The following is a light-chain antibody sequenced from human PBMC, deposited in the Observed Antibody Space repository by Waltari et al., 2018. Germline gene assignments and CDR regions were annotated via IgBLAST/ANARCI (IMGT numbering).Light chain of an antibody. J-gene: IGLJ3*02. CDR1: NLESKS. CDR3: QAWDSSTPWV. V-gene: IGLV3-1*01. Sequence: SYELTQPSSVSVSPGQTASITSSGDNLESKSVSWYQQRPGQSPVLVIYQDAKRPSVIPERFSGSNSGNTATLTISGTQAMDEADYYCQAWDSSTPWVFGGGTKVTVL. CDR2: QDA.